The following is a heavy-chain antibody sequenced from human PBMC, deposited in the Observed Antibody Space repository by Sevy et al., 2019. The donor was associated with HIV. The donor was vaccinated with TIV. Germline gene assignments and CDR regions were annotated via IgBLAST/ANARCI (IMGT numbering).Heavy chain of an antibody. J-gene: IGHJ4*02. CDR3: ASTGYCTGGSCYSPFGY. CDR1: GFIFNTYA. V-gene: IGHV3-30-3*01. D-gene: IGHD2-15*01. Sequence: GGSLRLSCAASGFIFNTYAMHWVRQAPGKGLEWVAVISYDGINKYYADSVKGRFTISRDNSRNTLDLQTNSLRSEDTALYYCASTGYCTGGSCYSPFGYWGQGTLVTVSS. CDR2: ISYDGINK.